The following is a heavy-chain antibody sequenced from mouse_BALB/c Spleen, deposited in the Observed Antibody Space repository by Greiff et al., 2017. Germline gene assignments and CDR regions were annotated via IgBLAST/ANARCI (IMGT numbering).Heavy chain of an antibody. CDR1: GFAFSSYD. J-gene: IGHJ4*01. Sequence: EVKLVESGGGLVKPGGSLKLSCAASGFAFSSYDMSWVRQTPEKRLEWVAYISSGGGSTYYPDTVKGRFTISRDNAKNTLYLQMSSLKSEDTAMYYCARQKFYYAMDYWGQGTSVTVSS. CDR3: ARQKFYYAMDY. CDR2: ISSGGGST. V-gene: IGHV5-12-1*01.